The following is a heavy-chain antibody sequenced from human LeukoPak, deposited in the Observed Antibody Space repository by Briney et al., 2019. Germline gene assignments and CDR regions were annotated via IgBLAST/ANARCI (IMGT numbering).Heavy chain of an antibody. CDR2: ISSSSSYI. V-gene: IGHV3-21*01. Sequence: GGSLRLSCAASGFTFSSYSMNWVRQAPGKGLEWVSSISSSSSYIYYADSVKGRFTISRDNAKNSLYLQMNSLRAEDTAVYYCARGAISSSWYYYGMDVGAKGTTVTVP. J-gene: IGHJ6*04. CDR1: GFTFSSYS. CDR3: ARGAISSSWYYYGMDV. D-gene: IGHD6-13*01.